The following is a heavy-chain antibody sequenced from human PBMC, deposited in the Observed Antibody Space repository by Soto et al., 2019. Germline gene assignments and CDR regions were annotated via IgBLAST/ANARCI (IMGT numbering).Heavy chain of an antibody. J-gene: IGHJ4*02. CDR2: IIPILGIA. CDR3: ASIGTTRPLDY. CDR1: GGTFSSYT. Sequence: QVQLVQSGAEVKKPGSSVKVSCKASGGTFSSYTISWVRQAPGQGLEWMGRIIPILGIANYAQKFQGRVTITEAKSTSTAYMELSRLRSEDTDVYYCASIGTTRPLDYWGQGTLVTVSS. V-gene: IGHV1-69*02. D-gene: IGHD1-7*01.